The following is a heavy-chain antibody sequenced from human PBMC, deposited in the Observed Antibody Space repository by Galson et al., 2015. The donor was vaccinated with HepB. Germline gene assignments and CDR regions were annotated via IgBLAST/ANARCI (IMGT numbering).Heavy chain of an antibody. D-gene: IGHD6-13*01. CDR3: ARDRSPWQLVDV. CDR2: IKQDGSEK. V-gene: IGHV3-7*03. J-gene: IGHJ6*02. CDR1: GFTFSSYW. Sequence: SLRLSCAASGFTFSSYWMSWVRQAPGKGLEWVANIKQDGSEKNYMDSVKGRFTISRDNAKNSLYLQMNSLRAEDTAVYYCARDRSPWQLVDVWGQGTTVTVSS.